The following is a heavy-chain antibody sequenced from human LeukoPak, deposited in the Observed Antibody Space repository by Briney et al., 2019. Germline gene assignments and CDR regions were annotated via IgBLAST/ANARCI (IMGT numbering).Heavy chain of an antibody. CDR1: GGSISSSDW. CDR3: ARDPHCSTTNCPFDF. J-gene: IGHJ4*02. Sequence: SGTLSLTCAVSGGSISSSDWWSWVRQPPGRGLEWIGYIWRSDHTNYNPSLKSRVTMSLDKSKNQFSLKLSSVTAADTAVYYCARDPHCSTTNCPFDFWGQGTLVIVSS. CDR2: IWRSDHT. D-gene: IGHD2-2*01. V-gene: IGHV4-4*02.